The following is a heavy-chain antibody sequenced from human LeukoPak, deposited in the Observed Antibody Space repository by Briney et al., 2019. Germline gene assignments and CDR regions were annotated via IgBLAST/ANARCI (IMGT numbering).Heavy chain of an antibody. D-gene: IGHD3-10*01. V-gene: IGHV3-53*01. CDR2: IYSGGNT. CDR3: ARGEPMVRGVIDY. CDR1: GFTVSSSP. Sequence: PGGSLRLSCAASGFTVSSSPINWVRQAPGRGLEWVSVIYSGGNTFYADSVKGRFTISRHNAKNSLYLQMNSLRDEDTAVYYCARGEPMVRGVIDYWGQGTLVTVSS. J-gene: IGHJ4*02.